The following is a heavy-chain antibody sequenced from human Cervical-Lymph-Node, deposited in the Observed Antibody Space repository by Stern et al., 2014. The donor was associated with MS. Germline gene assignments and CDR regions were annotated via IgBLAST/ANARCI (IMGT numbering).Heavy chain of an antibody. D-gene: IGHD2-21*02. CDR1: GASMTTGSYY. CDR3: ARGDRRLRAFDL. Sequence: QVQLQESGPGLVKPSQTLSLTCTVSGASMTTGSYYWNWIRQPAGKGVEWIGQIYTSGSASYHPSLNNRLSMSVDTSKNQFPLILGSGTAADTAVYYCARGDRRLRAFDLWGQGTMVTVSS. J-gene: IGHJ3*01. V-gene: IGHV4-61*02. CDR2: IYTSGSA.